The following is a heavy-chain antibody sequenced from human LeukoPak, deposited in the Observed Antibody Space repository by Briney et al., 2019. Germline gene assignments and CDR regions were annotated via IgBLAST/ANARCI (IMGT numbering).Heavy chain of an antibody. J-gene: IGHJ4*02. CDR1: GFTFSSYG. CDR2: IWYDGSNK. D-gene: IGHD3-10*01. CDR3: ARSMVRGVIISGFDY. Sequence: GGSLRLSCAASGFTFSSYGMHWVRQAPGKGLEWVAVIWYDGSNKYYADSVKGRFTISRDNSKNTLYLQMNSLRVEDTAVYYCARSMVRGVIISGFDYWGQGTLVTDSS. V-gene: IGHV3-33*01.